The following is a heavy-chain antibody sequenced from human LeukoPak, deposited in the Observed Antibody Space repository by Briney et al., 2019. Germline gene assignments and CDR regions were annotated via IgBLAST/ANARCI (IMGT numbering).Heavy chain of an antibody. V-gene: IGHV1-18*01. CDR1: GYTFTAYG. D-gene: IGHD3-9*01. CDR3: ARLGSPFDIIPNTMDV. CDR2: ISGYNGDT. J-gene: IGHJ6*02. Sequence: ASVKVSCKASGYTFTAYGFSWVRQAPGQGLERMGWISGYNGDTNYAQRLQGRVTRTTDTSRSTAYMELRSLRSDDTAVYYCARLGSPFDIIPNTMDVWGQGTTVTVSS.